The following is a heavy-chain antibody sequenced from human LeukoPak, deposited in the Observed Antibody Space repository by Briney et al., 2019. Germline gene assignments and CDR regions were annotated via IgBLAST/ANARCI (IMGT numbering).Heavy chain of an antibody. CDR3: AKEGTAQISTWYDN. V-gene: IGHV3-30*18. CDR1: GFTFSNYG. D-gene: IGHD2-2*01. Sequence: GRSLRPSCAGAGFTFSNYGMHWVRQAPGRGLEWVAVISYEGRTMYYADSVKGRFTISRDNSRNTLFPQMNSLSPDDTAVYYCAKEGTAQISTWYDNWGQGTLVTVSS. J-gene: IGHJ4*02. CDR2: ISYEGRTM.